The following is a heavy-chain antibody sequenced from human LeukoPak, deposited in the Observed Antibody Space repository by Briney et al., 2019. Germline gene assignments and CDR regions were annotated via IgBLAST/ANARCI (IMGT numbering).Heavy chain of an antibody. D-gene: IGHD5-12*01. CDR3: ARDVVGMGGYGAYVGLPLDY. J-gene: IGHJ4*02. CDR1: GGTFSSYA. CDR2: IIPIFGTA. V-gene: IGHV1-69*13. Sequence: ASVKVSCKASGGTFSSYAISWVRQAPGQGLEWMGGIIPIFGTANYAQKFQGRVTITADESTSTAYMELSSLRSEDTAVYYCARDVVGMGGYGAYVGLPLDYWDQGALVTVSS.